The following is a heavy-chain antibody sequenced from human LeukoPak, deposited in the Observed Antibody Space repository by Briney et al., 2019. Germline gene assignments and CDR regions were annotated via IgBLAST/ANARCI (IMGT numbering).Heavy chain of an antibody. CDR1: GFTVSSNY. CDR3: ARQWVPYYYGMDV. D-gene: IGHD1-26*01. V-gene: IGHV3-53*01. CDR2: IYSGGST. Sequence: GGSLRLSCAASGFTVSSNYMSWVRQAPGKGLEWVSVIYSGGSTYYADSVKGRFTISRDNSKNTLYLQMNSLRAEDTAVYYCARQWVPYYYGMDVWGQGTTVTVSS. J-gene: IGHJ6*02.